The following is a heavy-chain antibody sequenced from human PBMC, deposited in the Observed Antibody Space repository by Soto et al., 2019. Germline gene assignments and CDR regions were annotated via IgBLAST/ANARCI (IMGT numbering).Heavy chain of an antibody. CDR3: AQALEMATIGYYYGMDV. V-gene: IGHV3-43D*03. Sequence: GGSLRLSCAASGFTFDDYAMHWVRQAPGKGLEWVSLISWDGGSTYYADSVKGRFTISRDNSKNSLYLQRNSLRAEDTDLYYCAQALEMATIGYYYGMDVWGQGTTVTVSS. J-gene: IGHJ6*02. CDR1: GFTFDDYA. CDR2: ISWDGGST. D-gene: IGHD5-12*01.